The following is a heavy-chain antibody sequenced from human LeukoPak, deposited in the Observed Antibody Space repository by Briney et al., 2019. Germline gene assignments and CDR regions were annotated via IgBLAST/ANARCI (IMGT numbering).Heavy chain of an antibody. Sequence: ASVKVSCKASGYSFIDFYIHFVRQAPGQGLEWMGWINPNSGDTKYAQTFQGRVTMSGDTSISTAYMELRSLRSDDTAVYYCAGWTPSEWLVPNDYWGQGTLVTVSS. CDR3: AGWTPSEWLVPNDY. J-gene: IGHJ4*02. V-gene: IGHV1-2*02. D-gene: IGHD6-19*01. CDR2: INPNSGDT. CDR1: GYSFIDFY.